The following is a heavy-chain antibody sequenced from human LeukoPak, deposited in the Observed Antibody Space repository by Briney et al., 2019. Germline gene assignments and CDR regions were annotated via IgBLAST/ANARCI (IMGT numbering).Heavy chain of an antibody. CDR3: ARDQYDTWSRRGNFDS. CDR1: GLTVSSNY. J-gene: IGHJ4*02. CDR2: IKLDGSEK. V-gene: IGHV3-7*03. Sequence: PGGSLRLSCAASGLTVSSNYMSWVRQAPGKGLEWVANIKLDGSEKNYVDSVKGRFTISRDNTKSSLYLQMNSLRAEDTAVFYCARDQYDTWSRRGNFDSWGQGTLVIVSS. D-gene: IGHD3-3*01.